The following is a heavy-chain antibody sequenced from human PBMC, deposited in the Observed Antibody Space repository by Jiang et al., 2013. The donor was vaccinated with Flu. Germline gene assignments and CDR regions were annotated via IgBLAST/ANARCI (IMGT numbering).Heavy chain of an antibody. D-gene: IGHD1-26*01. J-gene: IGHJ5*02. CDR1: GGSFSGYY. CDR2: INHSGST. Sequence: LLKPSETLSLTCAVYGGSFSGYYWSWIRQPPGKGLEWIGEINHSGSTNYNPSLKSRVTISVDTSKNQFSLKLSSVTAADTAVYYCAGRGSYIFWFDPWGQGTLVTVSS. V-gene: IGHV4-34*01. CDR3: AGRGSYIFWFDP.